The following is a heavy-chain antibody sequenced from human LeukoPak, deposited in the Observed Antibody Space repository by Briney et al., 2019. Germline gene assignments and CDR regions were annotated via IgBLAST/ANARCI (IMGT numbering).Heavy chain of an antibody. CDR1: GFTFSSYS. D-gene: IGHD7-27*01. CDR2: ISSSSYI. V-gene: IGHV3-21*01. Sequence: PGGSLRLSCAASGFTFSSYSMNWVRQAPGKGLEWVSSISSSSYIYYADSVKGRFTISRDNAKNSLYLQMNSPRAEDTAVYYCARANWGYYFDYWGQGTLVTVS. J-gene: IGHJ4*02. CDR3: ARANWGYYFDY.